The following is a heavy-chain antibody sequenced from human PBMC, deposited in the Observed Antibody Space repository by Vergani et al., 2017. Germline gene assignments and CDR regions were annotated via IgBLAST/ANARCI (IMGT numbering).Heavy chain of an antibody. D-gene: IGHD3-3*01. CDR2: IKQDGSEK. CDR3: AKDRPKDMLFVLRFLEWSPGMDV. J-gene: IGHJ6*04. CDR1: GFTFSSYW. Sequence: EVQLVESGGGLVQPGGSLRLSCAASGFTFSSYWMSWVRQAPGKGLEWVANIKQDGSEKYYVDSVKGRFTISRDNAKNSLDLQMNSLRAEDTAVYYCAKDRPKDMLFVLRFLEWSPGMDVWGKGP. V-gene: IGHV3-7*01.